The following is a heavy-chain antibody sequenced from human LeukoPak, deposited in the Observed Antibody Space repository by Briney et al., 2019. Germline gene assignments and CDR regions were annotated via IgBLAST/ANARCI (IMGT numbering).Heavy chain of an antibody. CDR3: ARHLVIAVAGYNWFDP. J-gene: IGHJ5*02. CDR2: IYPGDSDT. CDR1: GYSFTSYW. D-gene: IGHD6-19*01. V-gene: IGHV5-51*01. Sequence: GESLKISCKGSGYSFTSYWIGWVRQMPGKGLEWMGIIYPGDSDTRYSPSFQGQVTISADKSISTAYLQWSSLKASDTAMYYRARHLVIAVAGYNWFDPWGQGTLVTVSS.